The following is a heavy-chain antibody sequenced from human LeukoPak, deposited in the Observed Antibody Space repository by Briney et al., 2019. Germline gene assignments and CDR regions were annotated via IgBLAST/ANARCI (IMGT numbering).Heavy chain of an antibody. Sequence: GGSLRLSCAASGFTFSSYAMHWVRQAPGKGLEWVAVISYDGSNKYYADSVKGRFTISRDNSKNTLYLQMNSLRAEDTAVYYCAKAPRIVVVPAAMTPNYWGQGTLVTVSS. CDR1: GFTFSSYA. V-gene: IGHV3-30-3*01. CDR3: AKAPRIVVVPAAMTPNY. CDR2: ISYDGSNK. J-gene: IGHJ4*02. D-gene: IGHD2-2*01.